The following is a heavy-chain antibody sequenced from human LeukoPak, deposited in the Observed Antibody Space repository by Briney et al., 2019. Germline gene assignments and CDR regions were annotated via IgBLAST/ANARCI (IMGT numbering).Heavy chain of an antibody. J-gene: IGHJ5*02. CDR3: ARGVLVHNWFDP. V-gene: IGHV3-7*01. Sequence: GGSLRLSCAASGFTFSGYWMSWVRQAPGKGLEWVANIKQDGSEKYYVDSVKGRFTISRDNAKNSVYLQMNSLRAEDTAVYYCARGVLVHNWFDPWGQGTLVTVSS. CDR1: GFTFSGYW. D-gene: IGHD2-8*02. CDR2: IKQDGSEK.